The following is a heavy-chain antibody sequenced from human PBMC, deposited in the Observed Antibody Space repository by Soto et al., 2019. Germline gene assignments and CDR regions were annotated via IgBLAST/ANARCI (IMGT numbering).Heavy chain of an antibody. V-gene: IGHV1-18*01. CDR1: GYTFSNYA. CDR3: ARDAPYDDFWSGVMELYYYGMDV. J-gene: IGHJ6*02. D-gene: IGHD3-3*01. Sequence: QVQLVQSGGEVKKPGASVKVSCKASGYTFSNYAISWVRQAPGQGLEWMGWITAHNGNTKYAQKFQARVTMTTDTPPRADPMGRWGPTPDATGVYYCARDAPYDDFWSGVMELYYYGMDVWGQGTTVTVSS. CDR2: ITAHNGNT.